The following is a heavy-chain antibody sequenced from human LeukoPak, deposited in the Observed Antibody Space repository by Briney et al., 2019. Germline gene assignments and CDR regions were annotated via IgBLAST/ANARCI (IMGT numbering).Heavy chain of an antibody. CDR1: GYTFTSYY. CDR2: INPSGGST. CDR3: AAMVSDCSGGSCYSGLFGY. Sequence: GASVKVSCKASGYTFTSYYMHWVRQAPGQGLEWMGIINPSGGSTSYAQKFQGRVTMTRDTSTSTVYMELSSLRSEDTAVYYCAAMVSDCSGGSCYSGLFGYWGQGTLVTVSS. J-gene: IGHJ4*02. V-gene: IGHV1-46*01. D-gene: IGHD2-15*01.